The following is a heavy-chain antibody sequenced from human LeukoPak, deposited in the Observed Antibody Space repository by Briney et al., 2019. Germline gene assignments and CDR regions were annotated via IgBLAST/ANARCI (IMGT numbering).Heavy chain of an antibody. V-gene: IGHV4-31*03. CDR3: AGAPHPYYYDSSGYHFDY. CDR1: GGSIRSGGYY. CDR2: IYYSGST. D-gene: IGHD3-22*01. Sequence: SETLSLTCTVSGGSIRSGGYYWSWIRQHPGKGLEWIGYIYYSGSTYYNPSLKSRVTISVDTSKNQFSLKLSSVTAADTAVYYCAGAPHPYYYDSSGYHFDYWGQGTLVTVSS. J-gene: IGHJ4*02.